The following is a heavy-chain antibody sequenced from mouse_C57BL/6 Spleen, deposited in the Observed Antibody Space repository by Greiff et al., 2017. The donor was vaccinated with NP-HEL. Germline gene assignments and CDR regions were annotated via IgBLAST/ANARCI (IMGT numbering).Heavy chain of an antibody. V-gene: IGHV1-15*01. Sequence: QVQLQQSGAELVRPGASVTLSCKASGYTFTDYEMHWVKQTPVHGLEWIGAIDPETGGTAYHQKFKGKAILTADKSSSTAYMELRSLTSEDSAVYDCTRRGCNCGWCAYWGQGTLVTVSA. CDR3: TRRGCNCGWCAY. CDR1: GYTFTDYE. CDR2: IDPETGGT. J-gene: IGHJ3*01. D-gene: IGHD2-1*01.